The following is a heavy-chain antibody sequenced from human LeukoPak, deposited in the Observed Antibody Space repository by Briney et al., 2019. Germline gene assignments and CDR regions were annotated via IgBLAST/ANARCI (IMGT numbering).Heavy chain of an antibody. Sequence: SVKVSCKASGGTFSSYAISWVRQAPGQGLEWMGGIIPIFGTANYAQKFQGRVTITADKSTSTAYMELSSLRSEDTAVNYCARAVIVVVPAAIGYWGQGTLVTVSS. CDR3: ARAVIVVVPAAIGY. J-gene: IGHJ4*02. D-gene: IGHD2-2*02. V-gene: IGHV1-69*06. CDR1: GGTFSSYA. CDR2: IIPIFGTA.